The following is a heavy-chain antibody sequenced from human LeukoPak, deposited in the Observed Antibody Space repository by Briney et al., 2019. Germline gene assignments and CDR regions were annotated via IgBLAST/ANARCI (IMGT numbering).Heavy chain of an antibody. CDR3: VREEGIDAFDI. J-gene: IGHJ3*02. Sequence: SETLSLTCAVYGGSFSGYYWSWIRQPPGKGLEWIGEINHSGSTNYNPSLKSRVTISVDTSKNQFSLKLSSVTAADTAVYYCVREEGIDAFDIWGQGTMVTVSS. CDR2: INHSGST. D-gene: IGHD3-10*01. V-gene: IGHV4-34*01. CDR1: GGSFSGYY.